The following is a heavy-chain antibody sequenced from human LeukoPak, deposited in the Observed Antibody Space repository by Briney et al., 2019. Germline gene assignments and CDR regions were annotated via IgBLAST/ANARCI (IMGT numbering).Heavy chain of an antibody. CDR3: TRGGAYSSGWYRSMDV. CDR1: GFILSGSA. D-gene: IGHD6-19*01. V-gene: IGHV3-73*01. Sequence: PGGSLRLSCAASGFILSGSALHWVRQASGKGLEWVGRIRSKGNSDATSYAASLKGRFTISRDDSKNTAYLQMNSLTTEDTAVYYCTRGGAYSSGWYRSMDVWGKGTTVTISS. CDR2: IRSKGNSDAT. J-gene: IGHJ6*04.